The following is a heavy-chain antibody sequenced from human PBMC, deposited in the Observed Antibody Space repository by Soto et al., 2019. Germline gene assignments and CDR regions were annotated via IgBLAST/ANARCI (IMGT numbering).Heavy chain of an antibody. CDR3: ARHRIWGQTVVAGNNWFDP. J-gene: IGHJ5*02. V-gene: IGHV4-39*01. CDR2: IYYSGST. Sequence: NPSETLSLTCTVSGDSISSSSFYWGWIRQPPGKGLEWIGSIYYSGSTYYNPSLKSRVSMFVDTSKNQFSLKLRSVTAADTAVYYCARHRIWGQTVVAGNNWFDPWGQGTLVTVSS. CDR1: GDSISSSSFY. D-gene: IGHD6-19*01.